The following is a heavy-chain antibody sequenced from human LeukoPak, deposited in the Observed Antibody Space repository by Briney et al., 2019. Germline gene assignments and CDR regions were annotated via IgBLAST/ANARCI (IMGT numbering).Heavy chain of an antibody. V-gene: IGHV1-18*04. Sequence: ASVKVSCKASGYTFTSYGINWVRQAPGQGLEWMGWISGDKVNTHYAQNLQSRVTVTTDTSTSTAYMELRSLRSDDTAIYFCARGSIVLRDYHYMDVWGKGTTVTVSS. CDR1: GYTFTSYG. J-gene: IGHJ6*03. CDR2: ISGDKVNT. D-gene: IGHD3-16*02. CDR3: ARGSIVLRDYHYMDV.